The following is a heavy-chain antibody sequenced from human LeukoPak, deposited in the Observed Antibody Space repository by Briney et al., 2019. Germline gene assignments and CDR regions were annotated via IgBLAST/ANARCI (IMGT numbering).Heavy chain of an antibody. CDR1: GYTFTSYD. CDR2: MNPNSGNT. Sequence: ASVKVSCKASGYTFTSYDINWVRQATGQGLEWMGWMNPNSGNTGYAQKFQGRVTMTRNTSISTAYMELSSLRSEDTAVYYCAREGPDIVVVPAAKAFDIWGQGTMVTVSS. CDR3: AREGPDIVVVPAAKAFDI. V-gene: IGHV1-8*01. D-gene: IGHD2-2*01. J-gene: IGHJ3*02.